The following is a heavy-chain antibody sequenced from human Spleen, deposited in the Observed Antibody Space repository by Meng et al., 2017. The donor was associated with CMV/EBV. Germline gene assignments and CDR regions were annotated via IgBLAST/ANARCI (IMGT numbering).Heavy chain of an antibody. Sequence: FSSSSMNWVRQAPGEGLEWVSSISSRSTYIYYADSVEGRFTISRDNAKTSLYLQMDSLRGEDTAVYYCAREGESYGGYDFDKYYFDYWGQGALVTVSS. V-gene: IGHV3-21*01. CDR1: FSSSS. D-gene: IGHD5-12*01. CDR2: ISSRSTYI. CDR3: AREGESYGGYDFDKYYFDY. J-gene: IGHJ4*02.